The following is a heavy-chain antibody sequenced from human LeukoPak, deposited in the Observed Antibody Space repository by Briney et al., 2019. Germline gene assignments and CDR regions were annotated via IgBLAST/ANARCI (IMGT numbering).Heavy chain of an antibody. J-gene: IGHJ4*02. V-gene: IGHV1-69*13. CDR2: IIPIFGTA. CDR1: GGTFSSYA. D-gene: IGHD1-26*01. Sequence: GASVKVSCKASGGTFSSYAISWVRQAPGQGLEWMGGIIPIFGTANYAQKFQGRVTITADESTSTAYMELSSLRPEDTAVYYCARAKWELLRFDYWGQGTLVTVSS. CDR3: ARAKWELLRFDY.